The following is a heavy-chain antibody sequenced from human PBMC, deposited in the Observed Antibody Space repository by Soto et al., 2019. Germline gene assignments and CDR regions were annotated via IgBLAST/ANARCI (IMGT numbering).Heavy chain of an antibody. CDR3: ARDHNSHSSWLFDY. D-gene: IGHD6-13*01. V-gene: IGHV3-33*01. CDR2: IWYDGSNK. Sequence: SLRLSCAASGFTFSSYGMHWVRQAPGKGLEWVAVIWYDGSNKYYADSVKGRFTISRDNSKNTLYLQMNSLRAEDTAVYYCARDHNSHSSWLFDYWGQGTLVPSPQ. CDR1: GFTFSSYG. J-gene: IGHJ4*02.